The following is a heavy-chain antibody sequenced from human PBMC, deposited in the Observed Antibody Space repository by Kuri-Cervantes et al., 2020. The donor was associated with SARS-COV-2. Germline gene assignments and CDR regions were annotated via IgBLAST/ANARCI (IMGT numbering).Heavy chain of an antibody. Sequence: SVKVSCKASGYTFTSYAMHWVRQAPGQRLEWMGRIIPIFGIANYAQKFQGRVTITADKSTSTAYMELSSLRSEDTAVYYCARDAAADNLSDYWGQGTLVTVSS. D-gene: IGHD6-13*01. CDR1: GYTFTSYA. CDR3: ARDAAADNLSDY. J-gene: IGHJ4*02. V-gene: IGHV1-69*04. CDR2: IIPIFGIA.